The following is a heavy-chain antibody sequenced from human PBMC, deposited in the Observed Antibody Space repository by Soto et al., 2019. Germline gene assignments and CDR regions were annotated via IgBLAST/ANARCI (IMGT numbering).Heavy chain of an antibody. CDR1: GGTVASSHW. J-gene: IGHJ5*02. CDR2: VYHTGDT. V-gene: IGHV4-4*02. D-gene: IGHD2-21*02. Sequence: SETLSLTCGVSGGTVASSHWWSSVRQSPGRGLEWRVNVYHTGDTNLNPSLQSRGTFSVDKSNNQFSLRLTSVTSAATAVSFCAREIVTARANNCFDPLDPGPMVTPST. CDR3: AREIVTARANNCFDP.